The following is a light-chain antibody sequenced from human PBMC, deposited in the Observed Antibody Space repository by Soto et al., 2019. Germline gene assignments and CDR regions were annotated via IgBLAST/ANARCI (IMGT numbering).Light chain of an antibody. CDR2: GAS. V-gene: IGKV3-15*01. CDR1: QSVGSN. J-gene: IGKJ2*01. CDR3: QQYNNWPPYT. Sequence: EIVMTQSPATLSVSPGERATLSCRASQSVGSNLAWYQQKPGQAPRLLIYGASTRATGIPARFSGSGSGTEFTLTISSLQSEDFAVYYCQQYNNWPPYTFGQGTELEIK.